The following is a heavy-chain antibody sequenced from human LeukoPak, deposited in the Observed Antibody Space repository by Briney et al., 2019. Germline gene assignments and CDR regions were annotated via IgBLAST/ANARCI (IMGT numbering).Heavy chain of an antibody. CDR2: ISRSSNYI. D-gene: IGHD2-2*01. Sequence: GGSLRLSCAASGFTFSTYSMNWVRQAPGKGLEWVSVISRSSNYIYYADSMKGRFTISRDNAKSSLYLQMNSLRAEDTAVYYCARPYCSSTSCYRDAFDIWGQGTMVTVSS. V-gene: IGHV3-21*01. CDR1: GFTFSTYS. J-gene: IGHJ3*02. CDR3: ARPYCSSTSCYRDAFDI.